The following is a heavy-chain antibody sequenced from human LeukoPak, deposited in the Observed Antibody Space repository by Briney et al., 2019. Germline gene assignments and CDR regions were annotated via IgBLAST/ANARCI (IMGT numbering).Heavy chain of an antibody. Sequence: AASVKVSCKASGYTFTSYAMHWVRQAPGQRLEWMGWINARNGNTKYSQKFQGRVTITRDTSASTAYMELSSLRSEDTAVYYCASPLYSSSWFLSFDYYYGMDVWGQGTTVTVSS. CDR1: GYTFTSYA. V-gene: IGHV1-3*01. D-gene: IGHD6-13*01. CDR3: ASPLYSSSWFLSFDYYYGMDV. J-gene: IGHJ6*02. CDR2: INARNGNT.